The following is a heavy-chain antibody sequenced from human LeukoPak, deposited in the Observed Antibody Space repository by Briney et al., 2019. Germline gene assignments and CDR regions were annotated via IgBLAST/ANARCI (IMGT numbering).Heavy chain of an antibody. CDR3: ARVSYCSSTSCEDWYFDL. J-gene: IGHJ2*01. D-gene: IGHD2-2*01. Sequence: GGSLRLSCAVSGYTFSSYDMHWVRQATGKGLEWVSAIGTAGDPYYPGSVKGRFTISRENAKNSLYLQMNSLRAGDTAVYYCARVSYCSSTSCEDWYFDLWGRGTLVTVSS. V-gene: IGHV3-13*05. CDR2: IGTAGDP. CDR1: GYTFSSYD.